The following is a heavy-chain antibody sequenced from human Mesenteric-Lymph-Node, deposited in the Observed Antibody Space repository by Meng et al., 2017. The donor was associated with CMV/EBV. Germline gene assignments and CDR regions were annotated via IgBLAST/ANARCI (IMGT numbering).Heavy chain of an antibody. Sequence: SCAASGFTFSSYAMHWVRQAPGQGLEWVAVISYDGSNKYYADSVKGRFTISRDNSKNTLYLQMNSLRAEDTAVYYCARERLQGNWFDPWGQGTLVTVSS. CDR3: ARERLQGNWFDP. CDR1: GFTFSSYA. J-gene: IGHJ5*02. CDR2: ISYDGSNK. V-gene: IGHV3-30*04.